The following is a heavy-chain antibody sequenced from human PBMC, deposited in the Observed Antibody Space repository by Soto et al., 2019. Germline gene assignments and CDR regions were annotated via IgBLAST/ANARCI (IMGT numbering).Heavy chain of an antibody. CDR3: XXQMLEPRDA. V-gene: IGHV1-69*02. CDR2: IIPVVSMA. CDR1: GGRLDSLT. J-gene: IGHJ5*02. D-gene: IGHD1-1*01. Sequence: QVQLVQSGAEVREPGSSVRVSCKASGGRLDSLTISWVRHAPGQGLEWMGRIIPVVSMASSAEKFQDRMKIDADKSTXXXXXXXXXXXXXXXXXXXXXXQMLEPRDAWGQGTPIIVSS.